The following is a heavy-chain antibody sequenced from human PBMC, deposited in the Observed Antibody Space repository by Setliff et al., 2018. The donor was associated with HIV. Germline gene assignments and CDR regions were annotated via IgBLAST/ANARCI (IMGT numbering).Heavy chain of an antibody. Sequence: NPGGSLRLSCLASGFSFGTYSMTWVRQAPGKGLEWVSSISSASSYIYYEDSVKGRFTVSRDNAEHSLYLQMDSLRADDTAVYYCARGYSSSWHNDYHYARSNWFDPWGQGTLVTVSS. CDR1: GFSFGTYS. D-gene: IGHD6-13*01. V-gene: IGHV3-21*01. CDR3: ARGYSSSWHNDYHYARSNWFDP. CDR2: ISSASSYI. J-gene: IGHJ5*02.